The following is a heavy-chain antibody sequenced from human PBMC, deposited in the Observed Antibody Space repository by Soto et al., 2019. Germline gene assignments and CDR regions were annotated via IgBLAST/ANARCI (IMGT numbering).Heavy chain of an antibody. CDR3: ARRGNWNYFYYYYGMDV. V-gene: IGHV6-1*01. CDR2: TYYRSKWYN. D-gene: IGHD1-7*01. J-gene: IGHJ6*02. Sequence: SQTLSLTCAISGDSVSSNSAASNWIRQSPSRGLEWLGRTYYRSKWYNDYAVSVKSRITINPDTSKNQFSLQLNSVTPEDTAVYYCARRGNWNYFYYYYGMDVWGQGTTVTVSS. CDR1: GDSVSSNSAA.